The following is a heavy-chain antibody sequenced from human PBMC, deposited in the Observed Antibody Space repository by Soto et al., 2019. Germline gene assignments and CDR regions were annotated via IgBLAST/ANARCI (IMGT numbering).Heavy chain of an antibody. Sequence: SVKVSCKASGGTFSSYAISWVRQAPGQGLEWMGGIIPIFGTANYAQKFQGRVTITADESTSTAYMELSSLRSEDTAVYYCAREGESQVDTAMVTWFDPWGQGTLVTVSS. J-gene: IGHJ5*02. D-gene: IGHD5-18*01. CDR1: GGTFSSYA. CDR3: AREGESQVDTAMVTWFDP. CDR2: IIPIFGTA. V-gene: IGHV1-69*13.